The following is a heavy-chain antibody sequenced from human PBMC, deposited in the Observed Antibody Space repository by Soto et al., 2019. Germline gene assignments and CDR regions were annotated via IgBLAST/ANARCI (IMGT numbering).Heavy chain of an antibody. J-gene: IGHJ4*02. Sequence: GGSLRLSCVGSGFMFDSFAMNWVRQAPGKGLEWVAYINGGSDSIYYAESVKGRFTISRDNARDSLSLQMNSLSDEDTAVYYCAKSGDSAGWGIDFWGQGTLVTVSS. CDR1: GFMFDSFA. V-gene: IGHV3-48*02. D-gene: IGHD6-19*01. CDR2: INGGSDSI. CDR3: AKSGDSAGWGIDF.